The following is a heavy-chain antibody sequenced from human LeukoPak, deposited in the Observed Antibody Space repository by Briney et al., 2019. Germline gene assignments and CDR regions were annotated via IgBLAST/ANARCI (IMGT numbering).Heavy chain of an antibody. Sequence: SLRLSCAASGFKFDDYSMHWVRQAPGKGLEWISGINWNSGSIIYADSVKGRFTISRDNAKNSLYLQMNSLRVEDTALYYCAKRGPPTADHSFDFWGQGTLVTVSS. J-gene: IGHJ4*02. D-gene: IGHD7-27*01. CDR1: GFKFDDYS. CDR3: AKRGPPTADHSFDF. CDR2: INWNSGSI. V-gene: IGHV3-9*01.